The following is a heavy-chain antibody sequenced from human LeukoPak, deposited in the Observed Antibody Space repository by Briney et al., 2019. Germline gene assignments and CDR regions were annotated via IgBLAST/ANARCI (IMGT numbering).Heavy chain of an antibody. CDR3: ARLHGDYYDSSGSDYYYYYMDV. D-gene: IGHD3-22*01. CDR1: GYTFTNYW. CDR2: IYPGDSDT. Sequence: GESLKISCKTSGYTFTNYWIGWVRQMPGKGLEWMGIIYPGDSDTRYSPSFQGQVTISADKSISTAYLQWSSPKASDTAMYYCARLHGDYYDSSGSDYYYYYMDVWGKGTTVTISS. J-gene: IGHJ6*03. V-gene: IGHV5-51*01.